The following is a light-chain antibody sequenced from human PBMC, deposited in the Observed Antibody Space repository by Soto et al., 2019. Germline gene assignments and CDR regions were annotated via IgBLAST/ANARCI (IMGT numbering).Light chain of an antibody. CDR1: QSVLYSSNNENY. J-gene: IGKJ2*01. CDR2: WAS. CDR3: QQYYSTPYT. V-gene: IGKV4-1*01. Sequence: DVVLTQSPDSLAVSLGERATINCKSSQSVLYSSNNENYLAWYKQKPGQPPKLLIYWASTRQSGVPDRFSGSGSGTDFTLTISILQAEDVAAYYCQQYYSTPYTFGQGTKLEIK.